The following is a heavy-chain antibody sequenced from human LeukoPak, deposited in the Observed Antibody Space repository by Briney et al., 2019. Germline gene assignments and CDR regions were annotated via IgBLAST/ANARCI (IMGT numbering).Heavy chain of an antibody. J-gene: IGHJ4*02. Sequence: SETLSLTCTVSGGSISSSSYYWGWIRQPPGKGLEWIGSIYYSGSTYYNPSLKSRVTISVDTSKNQFSLKLSSVTAADTAVYYCARSGWITMVQGVIIRWGIFDYWGQGTPVTVSS. CDR1: GGSISSSSYY. D-gene: IGHD3-10*01. V-gene: IGHV4-39*01. CDR3: ARSGWITMVQGVIIRWGIFDY. CDR2: IYYSGST.